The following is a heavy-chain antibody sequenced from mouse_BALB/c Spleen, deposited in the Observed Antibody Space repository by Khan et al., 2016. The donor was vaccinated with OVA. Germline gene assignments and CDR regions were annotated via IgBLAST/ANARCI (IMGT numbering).Heavy chain of an antibody. CDR3: ARIDNK. J-gene: IGHJ2*01. CDR2: IWAGGST. Sequence: VQLVESGPGLVAPSQSLSITCTVSGFSLTSYCVHWVRQHPGKGLEWLGVIWAGGSTNYNSALMSRLSISKDNSKSQVFLKMNSLQTDDTAVYYCARIDNKWGQGTTLTVSS. V-gene: IGHV2-9*02. CDR1: GFSLTSYC.